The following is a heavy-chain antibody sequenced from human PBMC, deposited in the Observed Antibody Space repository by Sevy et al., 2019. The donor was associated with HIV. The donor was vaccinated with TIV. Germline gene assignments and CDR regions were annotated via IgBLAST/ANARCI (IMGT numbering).Heavy chain of an antibody. V-gene: IGHV5-51*01. CDR2: IYTTDSDA. CDR3: ARRGASGGWYHFDY. J-gene: IGHJ4*02. Sequence: GESLKISCKASGYSFTSSWICWVRQMPGKGLEWMGIIYTTDSDARYSPSFEGQVTISVDKSISTAYLQWSSLKASDTAVYYCARRGASGGWYHFDYWGQGTLVTVSS. D-gene: IGHD6-19*01. CDR1: GYSFTSSW.